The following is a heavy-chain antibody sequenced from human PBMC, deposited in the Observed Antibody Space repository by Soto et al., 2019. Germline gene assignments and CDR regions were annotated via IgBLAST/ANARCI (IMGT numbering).Heavy chain of an antibody. CDR3: ARDRYGAYDGMDV. CDR2: IYHSGST. V-gene: IGHV4-4*02. Sequence: QVQLQESGPGLVKPSGTLSLTCAVSGDSISSSNWWSWVRQPPGKGLEWIGEIYHSGSTNYSPSLKSRVTISVDESRNQFSLELSSVTAADTAVYYCARDRYGAYDGMDVWGQGTTVTVSS. CDR1: GDSISSSNW. D-gene: IGHD4-17*01. J-gene: IGHJ6*02.